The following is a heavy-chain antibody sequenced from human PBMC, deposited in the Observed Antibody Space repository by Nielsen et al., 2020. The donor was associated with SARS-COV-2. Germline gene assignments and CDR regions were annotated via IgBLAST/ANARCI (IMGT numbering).Heavy chain of an antibody. D-gene: IGHD3-10*01. CDR3: ARAPGLYGSGSPYYMDV. V-gene: IGHV3-33*01. CDR2: IWYDGSNK. CDR1: GFTFSSYG. Sequence: GESLKISCAASGFTFSSYGMHWVRQAPGKGLEWVAVIWYDGSNKYYADSVKGRFTISRDNSKNTLYLQMNSLRAEDTAVYYCARAPGLYGSGSPYYMDVWGKGTTVTVSS. J-gene: IGHJ6*03.